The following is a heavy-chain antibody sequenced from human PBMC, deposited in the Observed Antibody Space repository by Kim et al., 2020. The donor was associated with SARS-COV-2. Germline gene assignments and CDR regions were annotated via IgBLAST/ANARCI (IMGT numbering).Heavy chain of an antibody. V-gene: IGHV3-11*06. D-gene: IGHD6-13*01. J-gene: IGHJ4*02. CDR3: AKVTHSSSWYRDD. Sequence: TKSVKGRLTISRDNAKNSLYLKMKSLRAEDTAVYYCAKVTHSSSWYRDDWGQGTLVTVSS.